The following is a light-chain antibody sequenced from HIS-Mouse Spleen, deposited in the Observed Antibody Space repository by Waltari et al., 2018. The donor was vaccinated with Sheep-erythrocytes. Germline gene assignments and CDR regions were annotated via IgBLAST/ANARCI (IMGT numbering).Light chain of an antibody. CDR2: DVS. V-gene: IGLV2-11*01. Sequence: QSALTQPRSVSGSPGQSVTISCTGTSSDVGGDKYVSWYQQHPAKAPKLMIYDVSKRPSGFPDRFSGSKSGNTASLTISGLQAEDEADYYCCSYAGSYNHVFATGTKVTVL. J-gene: IGLJ1*01. CDR1: SSDVGGDKY. CDR3: CSYAGSYNHV.